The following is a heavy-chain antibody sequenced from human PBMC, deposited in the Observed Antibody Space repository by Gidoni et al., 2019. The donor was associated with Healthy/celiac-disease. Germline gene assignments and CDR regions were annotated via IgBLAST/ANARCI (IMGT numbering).Heavy chain of an antibody. J-gene: IGHJ3*02. CDR2: IWYDGSNK. V-gene: IGHV3-33*01. Sequence: QVQLVASGGGVVQPGRSLRLSCAASGFTFSSYGLPWVRPAPGKGLEWVAGIWYDGSNKYYADSVKGRFTISRDNSKNTRYLQMNSLRAEDTAVYYCARAHELSIHAFDIWGQGTMVTVSS. D-gene: IGHD1-26*01. CDR1: GFTFSSYG. CDR3: ARAHELSIHAFDI.